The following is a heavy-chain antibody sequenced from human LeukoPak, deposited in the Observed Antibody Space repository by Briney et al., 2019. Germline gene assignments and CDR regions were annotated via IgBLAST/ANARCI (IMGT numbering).Heavy chain of an antibody. D-gene: IGHD6-6*01. Sequence: GGSLRFSCAAYGFTFSNYGMNWLRQAPGTELQWGSYISSGRPTINYADSVRGRFTVSRDNAKRTLYLQMNNLRIEDTAVYYCARGGAARPDYWGQETPVTVSS. CDR2: ISSGRPTI. J-gene: IGHJ4*02. V-gene: IGHV3-48*04. CDR1: GFTFSNYG. CDR3: ARGGAARPDY.